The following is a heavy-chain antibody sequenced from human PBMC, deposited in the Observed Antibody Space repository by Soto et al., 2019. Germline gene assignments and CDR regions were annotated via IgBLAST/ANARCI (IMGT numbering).Heavy chain of an antibody. Sequence: QLQLQESGPGLVQPSETLSLTCTVSGVSISSHGYFWGWILQPPGKGLEWIGMISYSGSTYYSPSLKSRVTIAADASKSQLSLRLSSVTDADTAVFHCMNYNSGYKYWGQGT. J-gene: IGHJ4*02. CDR3: MNYNSGYKY. V-gene: IGHV4-39*01. D-gene: IGHD5-12*01. CDR1: GVSISSHGYF. CDR2: ISYSGST.